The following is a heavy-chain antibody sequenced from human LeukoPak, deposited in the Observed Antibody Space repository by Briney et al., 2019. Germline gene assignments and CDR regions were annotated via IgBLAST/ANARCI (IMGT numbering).Heavy chain of an antibody. CDR1: GYSISSGYY. CDR2: IYHSGST. Sequence: PSETLSLTCAVSGYSISSGYYWGWIRPPPGKGLEWIGNIYHSGSTYYNPSLKSRVTISVDTSKNQFSLKLSSVTAADTAVYYCASGDRPVRWSDPWGQGTLVTVSS. CDR3: ASGDRPVRWSDP. V-gene: IGHV4-38-2*01. J-gene: IGHJ5*02. D-gene: IGHD2-21*01.